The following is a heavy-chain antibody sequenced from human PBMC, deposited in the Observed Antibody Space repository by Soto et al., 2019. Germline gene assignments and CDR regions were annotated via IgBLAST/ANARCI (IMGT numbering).Heavy chain of an antibody. D-gene: IGHD5-12*01. Sequence: PGGSMRLSCSASVFTLSSYWMSWVRQAPGKGLEWVANIKQDGSEKYYVDSVKGRFTISRDNAKNSLYLQMNSLRAEDTAVYYCARSDYSGYEGLWGQGTLVTVSS. V-gene: IGHV3-7*01. J-gene: IGHJ4*02. CDR2: IKQDGSEK. CDR1: VFTLSSYW. CDR3: ARSDYSGYEGL.